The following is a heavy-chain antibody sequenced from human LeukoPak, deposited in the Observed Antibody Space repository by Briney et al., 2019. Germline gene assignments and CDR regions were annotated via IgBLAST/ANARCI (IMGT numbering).Heavy chain of an antibody. D-gene: IGHD1-20*01. CDR3: ARLGVTITYNWFDP. Sequence: GGSLRLSCAASGFTFTTYSINWVRQAPGKGLEWISYISGNTKTIYYADSVKGRFTISRDNAKNSLYLQMNSLRAEDTAVYYCARLGVTITYNWFDPWGQGTLVTVSS. CDR1: GFTFTTYS. V-gene: IGHV3-48*01. CDR2: ISGNTKTI. J-gene: IGHJ5*02.